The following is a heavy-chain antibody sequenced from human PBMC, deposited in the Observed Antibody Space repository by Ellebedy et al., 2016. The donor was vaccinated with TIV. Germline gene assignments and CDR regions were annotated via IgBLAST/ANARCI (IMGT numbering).Heavy chain of an antibody. V-gene: IGHV1-69*06. CDR2: IIPSLGLGTV. J-gene: IGHJ4*02. Sequence: AASVKVSCKSSGGTFSSYAITWVRQAPGQGLEWMGGIIPSLGLGTVKIVQKFQDRVTLSADITTSTTYMDLIRLTSDDTAVYYCATFVAGAGQFDHWGQGTLVTVSS. CDR1: GGTFSSYA. D-gene: IGHD6-19*01. CDR3: ATFVAGAGQFDH.